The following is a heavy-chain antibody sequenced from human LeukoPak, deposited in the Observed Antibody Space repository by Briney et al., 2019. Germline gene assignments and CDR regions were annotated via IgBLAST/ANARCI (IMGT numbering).Heavy chain of an antibody. J-gene: IGHJ4*02. CDR2: IYHTGSI. CDR1: GYSISSGYY. Sequence: PSETLSHTCAVSGYSISSGYYWGWIRQPPGKGLEWLGSIYHTGSIYDNTSLKSRVTTSVDTSKNQFSLKLSSVTAADTAVYYCARVPVAYCGGDCSSDYWGQGTLVTVSS. D-gene: IGHD2-21*02. V-gene: IGHV4-38-2*01. CDR3: ARVPVAYCGGDCSSDY.